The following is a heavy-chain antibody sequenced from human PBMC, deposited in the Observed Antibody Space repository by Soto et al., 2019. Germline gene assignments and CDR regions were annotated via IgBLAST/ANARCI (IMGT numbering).Heavy chain of an antibody. Sequence: PGGSLRLSCAASGFTFSSYSMNWVRQAPGKGLEWVSYISSSSSYIYYADSVKGRFTISRDNAKNSLYLQMNSLRAEDTAVYYCARDDVVVVPAAANFDYWGQGTLVTVSS. J-gene: IGHJ4*02. CDR1: GFTFSSYS. CDR2: ISSSSSYI. D-gene: IGHD2-2*01. V-gene: IGHV3-21*05. CDR3: ARDDVVVVPAAANFDY.